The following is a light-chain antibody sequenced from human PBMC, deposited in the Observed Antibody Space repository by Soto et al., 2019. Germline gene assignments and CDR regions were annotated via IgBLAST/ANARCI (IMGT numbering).Light chain of an antibody. CDR2: EVT. CDR3: SSYAGSNNLGVV. CDR1: SSDVGGYND. J-gene: IGLJ2*01. V-gene: IGLV2-8*01. Sequence: QSALTQPPSASGSPGQSVAISCTGTSSDVGGYNDVSWYQQHPGKAPKLMIYEVTKRPSGAPDRFSGSKSGNTASLTVSGLQADDEADYYCSSYAGSNNLGVVFGGGTKLTVL.